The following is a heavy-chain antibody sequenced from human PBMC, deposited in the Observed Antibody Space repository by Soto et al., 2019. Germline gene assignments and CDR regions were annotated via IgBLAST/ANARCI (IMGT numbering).Heavy chain of an antibody. CDR2: ISGSAATT. CDR1: GFTFSSYA. J-gene: IGHJ4*02. Sequence: GGSLRLSCAASGFTFSSYAMNWVRQAPGKGLEWVSAISGSAATTHFADSVKGRFTISRDNSKNTLYLQMNSLRAEDTAVYYCARDRSYYDSSGSYSPPYWGQGTLVTVSS. CDR3: ARDRSYYDSSGSYSPPY. D-gene: IGHD3-22*01. V-gene: IGHV3-23*01.